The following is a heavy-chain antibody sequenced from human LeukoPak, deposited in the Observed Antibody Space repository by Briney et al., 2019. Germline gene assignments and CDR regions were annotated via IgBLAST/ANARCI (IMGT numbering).Heavy chain of an antibody. CDR2: IYTSGST. CDR3: ARRYCSGGSCYSTFDY. D-gene: IGHD2-15*01. J-gene: IGHJ4*02. CDR1: GGSISSYY. Sequence: PSETLSLTCTISGGSISSYYWSWIRQPAGKGLEWIGRIYTSGSTNYNPPLKSRVTISVDTPKNQFSLKLSSVTAADTAVYYCARRYCSGGSCYSTFDYWGQGTLVTVSS. V-gene: IGHV4-4*07.